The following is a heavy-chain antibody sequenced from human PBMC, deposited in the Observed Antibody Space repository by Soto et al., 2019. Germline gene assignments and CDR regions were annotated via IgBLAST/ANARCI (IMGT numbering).Heavy chain of an antibody. J-gene: IGHJ6*02. V-gene: IGHV3-11*01. CDR2: ISSSGSTI. D-gene: IGHD2-15*01. CDR1: GFTFSDYY. CDR3: ARDSPDCSGGSCYPGGIYYYYGMDV. Sequence: LSCAASGFTFSDYYMSWIRQAPGKGLEWVSYISSSGSTIYYADSVKGRFTISRDNAKNSLYLQMNSLRAEDTAVYYCARDSPDCSGGSCYPGGIYYYYGMDVWGQGTTVTVSS.